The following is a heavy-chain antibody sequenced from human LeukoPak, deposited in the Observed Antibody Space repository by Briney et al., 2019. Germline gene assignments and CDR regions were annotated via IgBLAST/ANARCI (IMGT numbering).Heavy chain of an antibody. Sequence: SVKVSCKASGGTFSSYAISWVRPAPGQGLEWMGRIIPILGIANYAQKFQGRVTITADKSTSTAYMELSSLRSEDTAVYYCARGAVAGHFDYWGQGTLVTVSS. CDR3: ARGAVAGHFDY. CDR2: IIPILGIA. V-gene: IGHV1-69*04. D-gene: IGHD6-19*01. CDR1: GGTFSSYA. J-gene: IGHJ4*02.